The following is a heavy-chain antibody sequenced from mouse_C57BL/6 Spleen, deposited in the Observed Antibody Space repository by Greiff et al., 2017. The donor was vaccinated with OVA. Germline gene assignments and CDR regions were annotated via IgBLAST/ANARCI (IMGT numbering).Heavy chain of an antibody. CDR3: ARMAGYDDY. Sequence: QVHVKQPGAELVRPGSSVKLSCKASGYTFTSYWMDWVKQRPGQGLEWIGNIYPSDSETHYNQKFKDKATLTVDKSSSTAYMQLSSLTSEDSAVYYCARMAGYDDYWGQGTTLTVSS. V-gene: IGHV1-61*01. CDR1: GYTFTSYW. D-gene: IGHD2-2*01. CDR2: IYPSDSET. J-gene: IGHJ2*01.